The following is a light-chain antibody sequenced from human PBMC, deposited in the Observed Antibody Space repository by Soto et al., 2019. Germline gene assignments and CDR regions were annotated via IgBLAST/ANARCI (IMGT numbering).Light chain of an antibody. J-gene: IGLJ1*01. Sequence: QSALTQPASVSGSPGQSITISCTGTSSDVGGYNYVSWYQHHPGKAPTLMIFDVSNRPSGVSNRFSGSKSGNTASLTISGLQPQDEDDYYCSSDTTSNTRQIVFGTGTKLTVL. CDR1: SSDVGGYNY. CDR2: DVS. V-gene: IGLV2-14*03. CDR3: SSDTTSNTRQIV.